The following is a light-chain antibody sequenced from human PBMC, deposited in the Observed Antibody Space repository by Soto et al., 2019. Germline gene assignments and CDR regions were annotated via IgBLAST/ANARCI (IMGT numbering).Light chain of an antibody. J-gene: IGKJ5*01. Sequence: EILFRQSPATLSLTPGERATLSCRATQSVSSYLAWYKQKPGQAPRLLIYDASNRATGIPARFSGSGSGTDFTLTISSLEPEDFAVYYCQQRSNWPPITFGQGTRLEIK. CDR2: DAS. CDR1: QSVSSY. CDR3: QQRSNWPPIT. V-gene: IGKV3-11*01.